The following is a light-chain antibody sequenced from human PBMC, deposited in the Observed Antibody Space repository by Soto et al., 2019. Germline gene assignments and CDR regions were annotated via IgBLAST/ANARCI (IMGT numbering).Light chain of an antibody. V-gene: IGLV1-40*01. CDR1: SSNIGAGYV. J-gene: IGLJ1*01. Sequence: QSVLTQPPSVSGAPGRRVTISCTGSSSNIGAGYVVHWYQQLPGAAPKLLIFSDNNRPSGVPDRFSGSKSGTSASLPITGPWAEDEAAYVCPIYDNNGDHDIGTGTKGTVL. CDR2: SDN. CDR3: PIYDNNGDHD.